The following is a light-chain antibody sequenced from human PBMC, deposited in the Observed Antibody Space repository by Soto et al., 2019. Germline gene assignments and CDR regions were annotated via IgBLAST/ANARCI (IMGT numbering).Light chain of an antibody. J-gene: IGLJ2*01. Sequence: QSVLTQPPSASGTPGQRVTISCSGSSSNIGSNPVNWYQQLPGTAPKLLIYSNNQRPSGVPDRFSGSKSGTSASLAISGLQSEDEADYYCAAWDDSLKEVFGGGTKLTVL. CDR1: SSNIGSNP. CDR3: AAWDDSLKEV. V-gene: IGLV1-44*01. CDR2: SNN.